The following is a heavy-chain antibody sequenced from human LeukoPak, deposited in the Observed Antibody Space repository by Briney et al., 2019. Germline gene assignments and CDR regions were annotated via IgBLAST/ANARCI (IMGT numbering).Heavy chain of an antibody. CDR2: IIPILGIA. CDR3: ASPLNVERGYSYGYHY. CDR1: GGTFSSYT. V-gene: IGHV1-69*02. J-gene: IGHJ4*02. D-gene: IGHD5-18*01. Sequence: ASVKVSCKASGGTFSSYTISWVRQAPGQGLEWMGRIIPILGIANYAQKFQGRVTITADKSTSTAYMELSSLRSEDTAVYYCASPLNVERGYSYGYHYWGQGTLVTVSS.